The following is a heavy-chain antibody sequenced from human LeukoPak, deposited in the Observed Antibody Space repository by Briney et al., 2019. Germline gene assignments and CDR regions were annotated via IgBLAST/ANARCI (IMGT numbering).Heavy chain of an antibody. CDR1: GGTFSSYA. CDR2: IIPIFGTA. D-gene: IGHD2-2*02. J-gene: IGHJ6*02. CDR3: ARVGCSSTSCYIYYYYGMDV. V-gene: IGHV1-69*13. Sequence: ASVKVSCKASGGTFSSYANSWVRQAPGQGLEWMGGIIPIFGTANYAQKFQGRVTITADESTSTAYMELSSLRSEDTAVYYCARVGCSSTSCYIYYYYGMDVWGQGTTVTVSS.